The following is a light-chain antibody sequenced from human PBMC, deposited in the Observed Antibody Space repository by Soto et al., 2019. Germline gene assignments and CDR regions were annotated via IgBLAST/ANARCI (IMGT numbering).Light chain of an antibody. V-gene: IGLV1-51*01. Sequence: QSELTQPPSVSAAAGQKVTISCSGSSSNIGDNYVSWYQQVPGTAPKLLIYDNDQRSSGTPDRFSAYKSGTSATLGITGLQTGDEADYYCGTSDSSLSVAVFGGGTQLTVL. CDR1: SSNIGDNY. CDR3: GTSDSSLSVAV. CDR2: DND. J-gene: IGLJ7*01.